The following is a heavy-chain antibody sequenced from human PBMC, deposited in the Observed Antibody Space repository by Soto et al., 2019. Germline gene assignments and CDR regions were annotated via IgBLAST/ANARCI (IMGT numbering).Heavy chain of an antibody. CDR3: ARGGRQQLVHYYYYGMDV. V-gene: IGHV3-21*01. Sequence: GGSLRLSCAASGFTFSSYSMNWVRQAPGKGLEWVSSISSSSSYIYYADSVKGRFTISRDNAKNSLYLQMNSLRAEDTAVYYCARGGRQQLVHYYYYGMDVWGQGTTVTVSS. D-gene: IGHD6-13*01. CDR1: GFTFSSYS. J-gene: IGHJ6*02. CDR2: ISSSSSYI.